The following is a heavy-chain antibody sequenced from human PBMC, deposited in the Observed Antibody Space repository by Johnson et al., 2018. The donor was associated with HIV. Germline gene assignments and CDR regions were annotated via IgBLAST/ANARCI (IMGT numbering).Heavy chain of an antibody. J-gene: IGHJ3*02. D-gene: IGHD2-21*01. CDR2: IYSGGST. CDR1: GFTVSSNY. CDR3: AKDVMVIAKHDAFDI. Sequence: VQLVESGGGLIQPGGSLRLSCAASGFTVSSNYMSWVRQAPGKGLEWVSVIYSGGSTYYADSVKGRFPISRDNSKNTLYLQMNSLRPEDTAVYYCAKDVMVIAKHDAFDIWGQGTMVTVSS. V-gene: IGHV3-66*03.